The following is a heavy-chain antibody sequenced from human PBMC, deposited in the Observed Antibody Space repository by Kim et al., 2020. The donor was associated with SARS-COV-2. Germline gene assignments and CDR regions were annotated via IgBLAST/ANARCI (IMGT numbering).Heavy chain of an antibody. Sequence: GGSLRLSCAASGFTFSSYGMHWVRQAPGKGLEWVAVISYDGSNKYYADSVKGRFTISRDNSKNTLYLQMNSLRAEDTAVYYCAREMGSSGWYLVRIHYYFDYWGQGTLVTVSS. CDR3: AREMGSSGWYLVRIHYYFDY. CDR1: GFTFSSYG. V-gene: IGHV3-33*05. J-gene: IGHJ4*02. D-gene: IGHD6-19*01. CDR2: ISYDGSNK.